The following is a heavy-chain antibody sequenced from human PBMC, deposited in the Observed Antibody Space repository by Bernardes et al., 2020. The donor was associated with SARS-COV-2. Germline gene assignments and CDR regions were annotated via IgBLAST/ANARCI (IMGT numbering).Heavy chain of an antibody. D-gene: IGHD3-10*01. Sequence: SETLSLTCTVYGGSFSGYYWSWVRQPPGKGLEWIGEINHGGSTDYSPSLKSRVTVSIDTSSNQFSLKLTSVTAADTAMYYCARVPPQRYYYDAFDVWGQGTMVTVSS. CDR2: INHGGST. CDR3: ARVPPQRYYYDAFDV. J-gene: IGHJ3*01. CDR1: GGSFSGYY. V-gene: IGHV4-34*10.